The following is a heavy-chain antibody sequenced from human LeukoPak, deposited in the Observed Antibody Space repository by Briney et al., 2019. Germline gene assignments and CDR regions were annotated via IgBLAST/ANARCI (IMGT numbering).Heavy chain of an antibody. CDR3: ARALYYDILTGNDY. CDR1: GFTVSSYG. D-gene: IGHD3-9*01. Sequence: GGSLRLSCAASGFTVSSYGMHWVRQAPGKGLEWVAVIWYDGSNKYYADSVKGRFTISRDNSKNTLYLQMNSLRAEDMAVYYCARALYYDILTGNDYWGQGTLVTVSS. J-gene: IGHJ4*02. V-gene: IGHV3-33*01. CDR2: IWYDGSNK.